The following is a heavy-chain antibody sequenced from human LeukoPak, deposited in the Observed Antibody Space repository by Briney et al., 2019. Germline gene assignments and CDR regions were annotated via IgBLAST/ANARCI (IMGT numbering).Heavy chain of an antibody. V-gene: IGHV3-30-3*01. D-gene: IGHD3-3*01. CDR1: GFTFSSYA. CDR2: ISYDGSNK. J-gene: IGHJ4*02. Sequence: PGGSLRLSCAASGFTFSSYAMHWVRQAPGKGLEWVAVISYDGSNKYYADSVEGRFTISRDNSKNTLYLQMNSLRAEDTAVYYCAREGITIFGVVITPSPFDYWGQGTLVTVSS. CDR3: AREGITIFGVVITPSPFDY.